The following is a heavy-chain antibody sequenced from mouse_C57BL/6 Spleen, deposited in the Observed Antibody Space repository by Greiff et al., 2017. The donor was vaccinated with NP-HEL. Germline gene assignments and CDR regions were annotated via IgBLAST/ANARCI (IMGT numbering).Heavy chain of an antibody. Sequence: QVQLQQSDPALVKPGASVKISCKVSGYTFTDPTIHWMKQRPEQGLEWIGYIYPRDGSTQYNEKFKGKATLTADKSSRTAYMHLNSLTSEYSAVYFCARDGNYPPYAMDYWCKRTSVTVPS. CDR2: IYPRDGST. CDR1: GYTFTDPT. J-gene: IGHJ4*01. V-gene: IGHV1-78*01. D-gene: IGHD2-1*01. CDR3: ARDGNYPPYAMDY.